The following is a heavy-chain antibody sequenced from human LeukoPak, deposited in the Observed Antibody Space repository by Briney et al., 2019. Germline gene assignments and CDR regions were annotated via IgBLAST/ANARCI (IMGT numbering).Heavy chain of an antibody. D-gene: IGHD5-18*01. Sequence: SVKVSCKASGGTFSSYAISWVRQAPGQGLEWMGRIIPIFGIANYAQKFQGRVTITADKSTRTAYMELSSLRSEDTAVYYCARDMNVRGYSYGPFDYWGQGTLVTVSS. CDR1: GGTFSSYA. CDR3: ARDMNVRGYSYGPFDY. CDR2: IIPIFGIA. V-gene: IGHV1-69*04. J-gene: IGHJ4*02.